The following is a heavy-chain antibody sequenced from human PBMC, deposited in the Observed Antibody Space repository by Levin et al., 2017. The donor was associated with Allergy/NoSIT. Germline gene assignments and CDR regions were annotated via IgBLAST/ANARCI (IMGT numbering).Heavy chain of an antibody. J-gene: IGHJ4*02. CDR1: GFTFSSNT. Sequence: PGGSLRLSCSASGFTFSSNTLLWVRQAPGKGLEYVSGISNNGGATYYADSVKGRFTISRDNSKNTLYLQMSSLRAEDTAVYYCVKLGMTTVVRGHFDYWGQGTLVTVSS. V-gene: IGHV3-64D*06. CDR3: VKLGMTTVVRGHFDY. CDR2: ISNNGGAT. D-gene: IGHD4-23*01.